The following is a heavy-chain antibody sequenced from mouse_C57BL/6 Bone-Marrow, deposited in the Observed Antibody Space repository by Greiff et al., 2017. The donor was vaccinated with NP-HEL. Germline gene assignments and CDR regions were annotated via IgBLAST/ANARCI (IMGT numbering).Heavy chain of an antibody. CDR3: ASGAKTAFAY. J-gene: IGHJ3*01. CDR2: IWGVGST. V-gene: IGHV2-6*01. Sequence: QVQLKESGPGLVAPSQSLSITCTVSGFSITSYGVDWVRQSPGKGLEWLGVIWGVGSTNYNSALKSRLSISKDNSKSQVFLKMNSLQTDDTAMYYCASGAKTAFAYWGQGTLVTVSA. D-gene: IGHD3-2*01. CDR1: GFSITSYG.